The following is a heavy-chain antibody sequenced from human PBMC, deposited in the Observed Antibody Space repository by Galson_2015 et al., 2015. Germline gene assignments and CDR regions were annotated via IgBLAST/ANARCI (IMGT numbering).Heavy chain of an antibody. Sequence: PTQTLTLTCTFSGFSLSTSGVGVGWIRQPPGKALEWLALLYWDDDKRYSPSLKSRLTITKDTSKNQVVLTMTNMDPVDTATYYCAHRPRVVPAARGLYYFDYWGQGTLVTVSS. CDR2: LYWDDDK. CDR1: GFSLSTSGVG. V-gene: IGHV2-5*02. J-gene: IGHJ4*02. CDR3: AHRPRVVPAARGLYYFDY. D-gene: IGHD2-2*01.